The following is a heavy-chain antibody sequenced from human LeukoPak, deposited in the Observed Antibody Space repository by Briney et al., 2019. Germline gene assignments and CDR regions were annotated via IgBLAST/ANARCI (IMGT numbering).Heavy chain of an antibody. Sequence: SETLSLTCTVSGGSISSYYWSWIRQPPGKGLEWIGYIYYSGSTNYNPSLKGRVTISVDTSKNQFSLRLSSVTAADTAVYYCARVPYYYDSSAGGIDIWGQGTMVTVSS. V-gene: IGHV4-59*01. CDR1: GGSISSYY. D-gene: IGHD3-22*01. CDR2: IYYSGST. J-gene: IGHJ3*02. CDR3: ARVPYYYDSSAGGIDI.